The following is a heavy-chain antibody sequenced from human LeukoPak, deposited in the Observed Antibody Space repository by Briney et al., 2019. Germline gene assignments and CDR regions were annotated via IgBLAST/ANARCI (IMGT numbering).Heavy chain of an antibody. V-gene: IGHV1-2*02. D-gene: IGHD4-11*01. CDR1: GSTFTGYY. Sequence: ASVKVSCKASGSTFTGYYMHWVRQAPGQGLEWMGWINPNSGGTNYAQKFQGRVTMTRDTSISTAYMELSRLRSDDTAVYYCARGPTRHYSNVGYWGQGTLVTVSS. J-gene: IGHJ4*02. CDR2: INPNSGGT. CDR3: ARGPTRHYSNVGY.